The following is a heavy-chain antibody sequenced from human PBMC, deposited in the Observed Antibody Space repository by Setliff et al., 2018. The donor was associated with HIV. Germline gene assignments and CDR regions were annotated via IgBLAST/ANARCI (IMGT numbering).Heavy chain of an antibody. CDR3: ARVLVRGVIIISSGYFDY. Sequence: GGSLRLSCAASGFTFSSYSMNWVRQAPGKGLEWVSYISSSSSTIYYADSVKGRFTISRDNAKNSLYLQMNSLRAEDTAVYYCARVLVRGVIIISSGYFDYWGQGTLVTVSS. V-gene: IGHV3-48*01. J-gene: IGHJ4*02. CDR2: ISSSSSTI. D-gene: IGHD3-10*01. CDR1: GFTFSSYS.